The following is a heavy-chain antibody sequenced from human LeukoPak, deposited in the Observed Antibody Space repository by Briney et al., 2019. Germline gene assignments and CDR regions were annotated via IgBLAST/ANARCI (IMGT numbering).Heavy chain of an antibody. J-gene: IGHJ3*02. D-gene: IGHD3-3*01. CDR2: IGTAGDT. Sequence: GGSLRLSCAASGFTFSSYDMHWVRQATGKGLEWVSAIGTAGDTYYPGSVKGRSTISRENAKNSLYLQMNSLRAEDTAVYYCARAVRTYYDFWSPHAFDIWGQGTMVTVSS. V-gene: IGHV3-13*01. CDR3: ARAVRTYYDFWSPHAFDI. CDR1: GFTFSSYD.